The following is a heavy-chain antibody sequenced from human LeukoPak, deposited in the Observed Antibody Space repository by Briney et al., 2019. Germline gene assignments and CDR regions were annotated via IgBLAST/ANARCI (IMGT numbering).Heavy chain of an antibody. CDR2: IYYSGST. CDR3: ARGRGLEYYYDGSDYYFSKVGSNYYYMDV. D-gene: IGHD3-22*01. CDR1: GGSISSSSYY. Sequence: PSETLSLTCTVSGGSISSSSYYWGWIRQPPGKGLEWIGSIYYSGSTYYNPSLKSRVTISVDTSKNQFSLKLSSVTAADTAVYYCARGRGLEYYYDGSDYYFSKVGSNYYYMDVWGKGTTVTVSS. V-gene: IGHV4-39*07. J-gene: IGHJ6*03.